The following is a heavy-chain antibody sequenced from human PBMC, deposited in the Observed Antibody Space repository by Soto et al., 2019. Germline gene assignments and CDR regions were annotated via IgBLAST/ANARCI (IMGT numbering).Heavy chain of an antibody. V-gene: IGHV1-18*04. CDR2: ISAYNGNT. Sequence: QVQLVQSGAEVKKPGASVKVSCKASGYTFTSYGISWVRQAPGQGREWMGWISAYNGNTNYAQKLQGRVTMTTDTSTRTAYMELRSLRSDDTAVYYCARDSLLGIAALTSDYWGQGTLVTGSS. CDR1: GYTFTSYG. J-gene: IGHJ4*02. CDR3: ARDSLLGIAALTSDY. D-gene: IGHD6-13*01.